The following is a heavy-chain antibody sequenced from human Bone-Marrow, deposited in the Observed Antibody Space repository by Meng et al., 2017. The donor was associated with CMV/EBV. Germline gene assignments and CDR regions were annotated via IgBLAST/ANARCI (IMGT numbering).Heavy chain of an antibody. J-gene: IGHJ5*02. V-gene: IGHV1-46*01. Sequence: ASVKVSCKASGYTFTSYYMHWVRQAPGQGLEWMGIINPRSGSTSYAQKFQGRVTMTRDTSTSTVYMELSSLRSEDTAVYYCARALGATEGWFDPWGQGTLVTVSS. CDR1: GYTFTSYY. CDR2: INPRSGST. CDR3: ARALGATEGWFDP. D-gene: IGHD1-26*01.